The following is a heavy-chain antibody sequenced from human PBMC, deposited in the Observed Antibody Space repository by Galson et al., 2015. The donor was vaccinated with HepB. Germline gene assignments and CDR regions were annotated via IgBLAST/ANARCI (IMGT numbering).Heavy chain of an antibody. Sequence: SLRLSCAASGFTFSSYAMSWVRQAPGKGLEWVSAISGSGGSTYYADSVKGRFTISRDNSKNTLYLQMNSLRAEDTAVYYCAKDLGCSSTSCYVSPADWFDPWGQGTLVTVSS. CDR2: ISGSGGST. CDR1: GFTFSSYA. V-gene: IGHV3-23*01. D-gene: IGHD2-2*01. CDR3: AKDLGCSSTSCYVSPADWFDP. J-gene: IGHJ5*02.